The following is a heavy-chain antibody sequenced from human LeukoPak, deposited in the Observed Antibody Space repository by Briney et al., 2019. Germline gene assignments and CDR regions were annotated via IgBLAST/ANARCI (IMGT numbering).Heavy chain of an antibody. CDR3: SRVNGRLIRGVMTSPYYFDY. D-gene: IGHD3-10*01. CDR1: GFPFGVFA. Sequence: GGSLRLSCTGSGFPFGVFAVTWVRRARGEGLEWVGFIRNKPYGATTEYAASVERRFTISRDDSKNIAYLHMNSLKSEDTAVYYCSRVNGRLIRGVMTSPYYFDYWGQGTLVTVSS. J-gene: IGHJ4*02. CDR2: IRNKPYGATT. V-gene: IGHV3-49*04.